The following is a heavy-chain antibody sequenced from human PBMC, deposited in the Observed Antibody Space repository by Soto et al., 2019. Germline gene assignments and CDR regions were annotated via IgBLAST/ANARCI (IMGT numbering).Heavy chain of an antibody. CDR3: AFTTVPERIYYYYYMHV. V-gene: IGHV1-18*01. D-gene: IGHD4-17*01. CDR2: ISAYNGNT. J-gene: IGHJ6*03. Sequence: GASVKVSCKASGYTFTSDGISWVRQAPGQGLEWMGWISAYNGNTNYAQKLQGRVTMTTDTSTSTAYMELRSLRSDDTAVYYCAFTTVPERIYYYYYMHVWGKGTTVTVS. CDR1: GYTFTSDG.